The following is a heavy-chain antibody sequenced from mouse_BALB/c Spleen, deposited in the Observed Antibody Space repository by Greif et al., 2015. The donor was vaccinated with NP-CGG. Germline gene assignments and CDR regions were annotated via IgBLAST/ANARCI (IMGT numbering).Heavy chain of an antibody. CDR1: GYTFTSYW. V-gene: IGHV1S81*02. Sequence: QVQLQQSGAELVKPGASVKLSCKASGYTFTSYWMHWVKQRPGQGLEWIGEINPSNGRTNYNEKFKSKATLTVDKSSSTAYMQLSSLTSEDSAVYYCARYYYYAMDYWGQGTSVTVSS. CDR2: INPSNGRT. J-gene: IGHJ4*01. CDR3: ARYYYYAMDY.